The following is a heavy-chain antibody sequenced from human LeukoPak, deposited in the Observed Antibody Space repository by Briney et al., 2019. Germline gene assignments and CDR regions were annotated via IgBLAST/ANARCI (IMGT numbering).Heavy chain of an antibody. CDR1: GFPFSSYE. J-gene: IGHJ4*02. CDR2: ISSSGNAI. D-gene: IGHD3-22*01. Sequence: GGSLRLSCAASGFPFSSYEMNWVRQAPGKGLEWVSYISSSGNAIYYADSVKGRFTISRDNSKSTMYLQMNSLRAEDTAVYYCARSPPRYDTRFFDYWGPGTLVTVSS. CDR3: ARSPPRYDTRFFDY. V-gene: IGHV3-48*03.